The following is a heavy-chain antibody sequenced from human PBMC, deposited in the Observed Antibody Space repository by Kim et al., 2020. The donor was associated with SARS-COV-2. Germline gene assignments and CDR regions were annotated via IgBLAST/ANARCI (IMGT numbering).Heavy chain of an antibody. Sequence: YADSVKGRFTISRDNSKNTLYLQMNSLRDEDTAVYYCAKDKYSGGYYFDYWGQGTLVTVSS. CDR3: AKDKYSGGYYFDY. D-gene: IGHD6-19*01. J-gene: IGHJ4*02. V-gene: IGHV3-30*02.